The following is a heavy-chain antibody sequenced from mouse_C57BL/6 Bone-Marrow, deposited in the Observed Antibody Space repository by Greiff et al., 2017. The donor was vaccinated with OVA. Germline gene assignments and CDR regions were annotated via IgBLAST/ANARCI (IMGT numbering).Heavy chain of an antibody. V-gene: IGHV1-81*01. J-gene: IGHJ3*01. CDR3: ARYYYSNYGGFAY. Sequence: VQRVESGAELARPGASVKLSCKASGYTFTSYGISWVKQRTGQGLEWIGEIYPRSGNTYYNEKFKGKATLTADKSSSTAYMELRSLTSEDSAVYFCARYYYSNYGGFAYWGQGTLVTVSA. CDR1: GYTFTSYG. D-gene: IGHD2-5*01. CDR2: IYPRSGNT.